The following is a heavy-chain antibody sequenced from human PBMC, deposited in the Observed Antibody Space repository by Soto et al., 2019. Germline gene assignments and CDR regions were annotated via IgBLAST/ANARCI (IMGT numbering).Heavy chain of an antibody. Sequence: EVQLLESGGALVQPGGSLRLSCAASGFTFSSYAMSWVRQAPWKGLEWVSGMSGSGGTSYYTDSGKGRFTISRDNSKRTLYLQMNSLRAEDTALYYCAKGPIFGVENIYDYWGQGTLVTVSS. V-gene: IGHV3-23*01. CDR2: MSGSGGTS. CDR3: AKGPIFGVENIYDY. J-gene: IGHJ4*02. D-gene: IGHD3-3*01. CDR1: GFTFSSYA.